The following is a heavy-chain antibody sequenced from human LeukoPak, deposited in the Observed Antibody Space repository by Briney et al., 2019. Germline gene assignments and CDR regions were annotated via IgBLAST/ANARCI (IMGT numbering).Heavy chain of an antibody. CDR2: INPNSGGT. V-gene: IGHV1-2*02. J-gene: IGHJ4*02. CDR3: ARALMVRDRNTCVY. D-gene: IGHD3-10*01. CDR1: GYTFTGYY. Sequence: ASVKVSCKASGYTFTGYYMHWVRQAPGQGLEWMGWINPNSGGTNYAQKFQGRVTMTRDTSISTAYMELSRLRSDDTAVYYCARALMVRDRNTCVYWGQGTLVTVSS.